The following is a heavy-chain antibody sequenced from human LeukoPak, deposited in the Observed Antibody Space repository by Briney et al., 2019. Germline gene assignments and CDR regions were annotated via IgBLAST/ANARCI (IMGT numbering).Heavy chain of an antibody. CDR2: IGTAGDT. J-gene: IGHJ4*02. Sequence: GGSLRLSCAASGFTFSSYDMHWVRQATGKGLEWVSAIGTAGDTYYPGSVKGRFTISRENAKNSLYLQMNSLRAGDTAVYYCARAPPYSSIDYWGQGTLVTVSP. D-gene: IGHD6-13*01. CDR1: GFTFSSYD. V-gene: IGHV3-13*01. CDR3: ARAPPYSSIDY.